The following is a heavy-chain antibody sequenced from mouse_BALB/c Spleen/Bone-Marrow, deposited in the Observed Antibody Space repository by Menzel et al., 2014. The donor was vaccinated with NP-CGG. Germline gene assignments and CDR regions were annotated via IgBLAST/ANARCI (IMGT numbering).Heavy chain of an antibody. CDR1: GFTFSSYG. J-gene: IGHJ2*01. Sequence: EVNVVESGGDLVKPGGSLKLSCAASGFTFSSYGMSWVRQTPDKRLEWVATISSGGSYTYYPDSVKGRFTISRDSAKNTLYLRMSSLKSEDTAMYYCARDGLDYWGQGTTLTVSS. D-gene: IGHD2-3*01. CDR3: ARDGLDY. CDR2: ISSGGSYT. V-gene: IGHV5-6*01.